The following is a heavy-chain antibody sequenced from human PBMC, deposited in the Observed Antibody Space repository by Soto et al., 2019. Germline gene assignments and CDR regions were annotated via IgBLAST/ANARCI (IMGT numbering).Heavy chain of an antibody. J-gene: IGHJ4*02. Sequence: SETLSLTCAVYGESFTGYYWSWIRQPPGKGLEWIGEINHRGSTNYNPSLKSRVTISVDTSKNQFSLKLSSVTAADTAMYYCARVGTPRTFDYWGQGTLVTVSS. CDR1: GESFTGYY. CDR3: ARVGTPRTFDY. V-gene: IGHV4-34*01. CDR2: INHRGST.